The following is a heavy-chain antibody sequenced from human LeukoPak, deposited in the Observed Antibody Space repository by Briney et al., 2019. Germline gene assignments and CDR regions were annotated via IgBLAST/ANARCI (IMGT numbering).Heavy chain of an antibody. CDR2: IYHSGST. D-gene: IGHD3-3*01. J-gene: IGHJ4*02. CDR1: GSSISSGYY. CDR3: ALRFLEWLLPPGYFDY. Sequence: KPSETLSLTCAVSGSSISSGYYWGWIRQPPGKGLEWIGSIYHSGSTYYNPSLKSRVTISVDTSKNQFSLKLSSVTAADTAVYYCALRFLEWLLPPGYFDYWGQGTLVTVSS. V-gene: IGHV4-38-2*01.